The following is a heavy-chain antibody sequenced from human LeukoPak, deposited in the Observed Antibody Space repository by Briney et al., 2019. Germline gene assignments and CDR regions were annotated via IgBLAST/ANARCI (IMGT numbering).Heavy chain of an antibody. J-gene: IGHJ4*02. D-gene: IGHD1-14*01. V-gene: IGHV1-2*06. Sequence: ASVNVSFKTSGYTFTGYYMHWVRQAPGQGLEWMGRINPNSGDTNYAQKFQGRVTMTGDTSITTAYMELNSLRSDDTAVYYCAKAKPQGSDRDFDYWGQGTLVTVSS. CDR3: AKAKPQGSDRDFDY. CDR1: GYTFTGYY. CDR2: INPNSGDT.